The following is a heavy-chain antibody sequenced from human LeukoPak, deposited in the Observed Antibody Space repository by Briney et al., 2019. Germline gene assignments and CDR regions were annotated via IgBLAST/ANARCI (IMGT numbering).Heavy chain of an antibody. Sequence: SSETLSLTCTVSGYSISSGYYWGWIRQPPGKGLEWIGSIYHSGSTYYNPSLKSRVTISVDTSKNQFSLKLSSVTAADTAVYYCARDRLGIAVADDDAFDIWGQGTMVTVSS. V-gene: IGHV4-38-2*02. D-gene: IGHD6-19*01. CDR2: IYHSGST. CDR1: GYSISSGYY. J-gene: IGHJ3*02. CDR3: ARDRLGIAVADDDAFDI.